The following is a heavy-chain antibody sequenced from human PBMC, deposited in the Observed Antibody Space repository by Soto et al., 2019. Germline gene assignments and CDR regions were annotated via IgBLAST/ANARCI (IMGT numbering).Heavy chain of an antibody. CDR1: GYSFTSYW. D-gene: IGHD4-4*01. CDR2: IDPSDSYT. J-gene: IGHJ6*02. V-gene: IGHV5-10-1*01. CDR3: ASHPTVTQYYYGMDV. Sequence: PGESLKISCKGSGYSFTSYWISWVRQMPGKGLEWMGRIDPSDSYTNYSPSFQGHVTISADKSISTAYLQWSSLKASDTAMYYCASHPTVTQYYYGMDVWGQGTTVTVS.